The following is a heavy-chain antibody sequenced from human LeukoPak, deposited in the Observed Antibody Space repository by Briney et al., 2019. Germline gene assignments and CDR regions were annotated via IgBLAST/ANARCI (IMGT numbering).Heavy chain of an antibody. CDR1: GGNFSSYA. CDR2: IIPIFGTA. V-gene: IGHV1-69*06. CDR3: ASRYCSSTSCYDYYYGMDV. D-gene: IGHD2-2*01. J-gene: IGHJ6*04. Sequence: SVTVSCKPSGGNFSSYAISWVRQAPGQGLEWMGGIIPIFGTANYAQKFQGRVTITADKSTSTAYMELSSLRSEDTAVYYCASRYCSSTSCYDYYYGMDVWGKGTTVTVSS.